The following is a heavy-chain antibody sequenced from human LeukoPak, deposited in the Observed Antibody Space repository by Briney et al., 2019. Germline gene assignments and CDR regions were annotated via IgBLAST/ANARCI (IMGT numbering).Heavy chain of an antibody. Sequence: GXSLRLSCAASGFTFSSYEMNWVRQAPGKGLEWISYISSSGSTTYYADSVKGRFTISRDNAKNSLYLQMNSLRAEDTAVYYCARQCGYDYGTNWFDPWGQGTLVTVSS. J-gene: IGHJ5*02. D-gene: IGHD5-18*01. CDR2: ISSSGSTT. V-gene: IGHV3-48*03. CDR3: ARQCGYDYGTNWFDP. CDR1: GFTFSSYE.